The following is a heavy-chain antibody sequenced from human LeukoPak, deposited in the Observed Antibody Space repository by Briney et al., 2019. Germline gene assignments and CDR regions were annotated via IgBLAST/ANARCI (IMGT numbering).Heavy chain of an antibody. CDR2: ISSSGSTI. CDR1: GFTFSDYY. V-gene: IGHV3-11*01. Sequence: GGSLRLSCAASGFTFSDYYMSWIRQAPGKGLEWASYISSSGSTIYYADSVKGRFTISRDNAKNSLYLQMNSLRAEDTAVYYCARDGYYYDSSYFDYWGQGTLVTVSS. J-gene: IGHJ4*02. CDR3: ARDGYYYDSSYFDY. D-gene: IGHD3-22*01.